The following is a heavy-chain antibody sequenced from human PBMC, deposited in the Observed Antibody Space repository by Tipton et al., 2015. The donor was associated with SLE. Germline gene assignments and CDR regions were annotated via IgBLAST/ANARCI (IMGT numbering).Heavy chain of an antibody. CDR1: GFTFSSYG. D-gene: IGHD6-13*01. V-gene: IGHV3-30*02. CDR2: IRYDGSNK. CDR3: ARQYKGIAAAGPWYFDY. Sequence: SLRLSCAASGFTFSSYGMHWVRQAPGKGLEWVAFIRYDGSNKYYADSVKGRFTISRDNSKNTLYLQMNSLRAEDTAVYYCARQYKGIAAAGPWYFDYWGQGTLVTVSS. J-gene: IGHJ4*02.